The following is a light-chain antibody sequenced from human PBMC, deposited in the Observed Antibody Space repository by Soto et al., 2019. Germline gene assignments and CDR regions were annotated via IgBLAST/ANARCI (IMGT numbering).Light chain of an antibody. V-gene: IGKV1-39*01. CDR3: QQTYRTLSIT. Sequence: DIQMTQSPSSLSASVGDRVTITCRASESISRHLNWYQQKPGKAPKILIYAASSLQNGVPSTFRGSGSETDFTTTITNLQPEDFSTYYCQQTYRTLSITFGQGTRLDI. J-gene: IGKJ5*01. CDR2: AAS. CDR1: ESISRH.